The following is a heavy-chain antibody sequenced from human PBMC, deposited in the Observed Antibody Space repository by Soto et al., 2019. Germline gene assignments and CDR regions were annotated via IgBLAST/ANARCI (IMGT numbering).Heavy chain of an antibody. CDR2: INHSGST. CDR1: GGSFSGYY. V-gene: IGHV4-34*01. J-gene: IGHJ5*02. Sequence: PSETLSLTCAVYGGSFSGYYWSWIRQPPGKGLEWIGEINHSGSTNYNPSLKSRVTISVDTSKNQFSLKLSSVTAADTAVYYCARCGRITIFGVVTDTDWFDPWGQGTLVTVSS. D-gene: IGHD3-3*01. CDR3: ARCGRITIFGVVTDTDWFDP.